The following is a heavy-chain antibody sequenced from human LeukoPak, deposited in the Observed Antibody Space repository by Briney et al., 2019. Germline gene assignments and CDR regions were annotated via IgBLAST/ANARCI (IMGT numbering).Heavy chain of an antibody. CDR2: IYYSGST. V-gene: IGHV4-39*07. J-gene: IGHJ4*02. Sequence: SETLSLTCTVSGGSISSSSYYWGWIRQPPGKGLEWIGSIYYSGSTYYNPSLKSRVTISVDTSKNQFSLKLSAVTAADTAVYYCAGLTDYFDYWGQGTLVTVSS. CDR3: AGLTDYFDY. CDR1: GGSISSSSYY.